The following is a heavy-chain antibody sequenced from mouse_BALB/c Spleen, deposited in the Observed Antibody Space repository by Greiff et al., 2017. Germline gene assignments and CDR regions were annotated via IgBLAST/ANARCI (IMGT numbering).Heavy chain of an antibody. CDR3: ARVWGYDGYYAMDY. Sequence: VQLQESGPGLVAPSQSLSITCTVSGFSLTSYGVHWVRQPPGKGLEWLGVIWAGGSTNYNSALMSRLSISKDNSKSQVFLKMNSLQTDDTAMYYCARVWGYDGYYAMDYWGQGTSVTVSS. V-gene: IGHV2-9*02. CDR2: IWAGGST. D-gene: IGHD2-2*01. CDR1: GFSLTSYG. J-gene: IGHJ4*01.